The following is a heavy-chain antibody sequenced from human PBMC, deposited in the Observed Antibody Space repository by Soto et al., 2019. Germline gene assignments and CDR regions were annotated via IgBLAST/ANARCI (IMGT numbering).Heavy chain of an antibody. CDR2: IRSKANSYAT. CDR3: TAIRYFDWSSDDY. J-gene: IGHJ4*02. CDR1: GFTFSGSA. V-gene: IGHV3-73*01. D-gene: IGHD3-9*01. Sequence: GGSLRLSCAASGFTFSGSAMHWVRQASGKGLEWVGRIRSKANSYATAYAASVKGRFTISRDDSKNTAYLQMNSLKTEDTAVYYCTAIRYFDWSSDDYWGQGTLVTVSS.